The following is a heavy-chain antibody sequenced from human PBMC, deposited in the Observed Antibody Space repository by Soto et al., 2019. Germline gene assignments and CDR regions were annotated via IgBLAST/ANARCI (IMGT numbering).Heavy chain of an antibody. CDR1: GGSISIGGYY. Sequence: SETLSLTCTVSGGSISIGGYYWSWIRQHPGKGLEWIGYIYYSGSTYYNPSLKSRVTISVDTSKNQFSLKLSSVTAADTAVYYCARDQIVVPAAIPGGWFDPWGQGTLVTVSS. J-gene: IGHJ5*02. V-gene: IGHV4-31*03. CDR3: ARDQIVVPAAIPGGWFDP. CDR2: IYYSGST. D-gene: IGHD2-2*02.